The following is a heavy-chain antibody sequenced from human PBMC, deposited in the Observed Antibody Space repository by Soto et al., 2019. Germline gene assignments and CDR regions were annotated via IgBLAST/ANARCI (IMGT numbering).Heavy chain of an antibody. V-gene: IGHV3-30*18. CDR3: AKERFGELLNWFDP. CDR1: GFTFSSYG. D-gene: IGHD3-10*01. CDR2: ISYDGSNK. Sequence: GGSLRLSCAASGFTFSSYGMHWVRQAPGKGLEWVAVISYDGSNKYYADSVKGRFTISRDNSKNTLYLQMNSLRAEDTAVYYCAKERFGELLNWFDPWGQGTLVTVSS. J-gene: IGHJ5*02.